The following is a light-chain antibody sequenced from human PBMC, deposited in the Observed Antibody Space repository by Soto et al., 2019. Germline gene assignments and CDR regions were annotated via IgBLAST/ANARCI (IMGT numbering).Light chain of an antibody. CDR3: HQRRSGPTT. V-gene: IGKV3-11*01. J-gene: IGKJ5*01. Sequence: IGVTQSASTLSLSPGESATLSCRASQCVXSYFAWYQQRPGQAPRLLXDAASNSARGGPARFSGSGSATDFTLTISSREPYDFECYYCHQRRSGPTTFGQGTRLDIK. CDR1: QCVXSY. CDR2: AAS.